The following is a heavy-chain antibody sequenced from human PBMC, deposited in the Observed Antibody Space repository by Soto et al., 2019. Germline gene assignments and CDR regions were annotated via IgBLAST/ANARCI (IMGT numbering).Heavy chain of an antibody. CDR3: VRSGTARLLRHSWFDT. Sequence: EVQLVESGGGLVKPGGSLRLSCAASGFTFNTYDMNWVRQAPGKGLEWVSSITTSSAYIYYADSRKGRITISRDNAKNPLFLQMNSLRAEDTAVYYCVRSGTARLLRHSWFDTWGQGTLVTVSS. CDR1: GFTFNTYD. J-gene: IGHJ5*02. V-gene: IGHV3-21*01. CDR2: ITTSSAYI. D-gene: IGHD2-21*01.